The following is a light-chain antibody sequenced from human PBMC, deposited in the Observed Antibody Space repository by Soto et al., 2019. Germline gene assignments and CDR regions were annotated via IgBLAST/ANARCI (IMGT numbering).Light chain of an antibody. CDR1: QSVSSSY. V-gene: IGKV3-20*01. J-gene: IGKJ1*01. CDR2: GAS. Sequence: EIVLTQSPGTLSLSPGERATLSCRASQSVSSSYLAWYQQNRGQAPRLLIYGASSRAPGIPDRFGGSGSGTDFTLTISRLEPEDFAVYYCQQYGSSRWKFGQGTKVESK. CDR3: QQYGSSRWK.